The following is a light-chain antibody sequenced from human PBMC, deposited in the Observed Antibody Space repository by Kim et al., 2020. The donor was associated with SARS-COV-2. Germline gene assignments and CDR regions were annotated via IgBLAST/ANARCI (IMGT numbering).Light chain of an antibody. Sequence: DTQMTQSPSSLSASVGDRVTITCRASRDISRYLNWYQQKPGKAPKLLIYTASSLQSGVPSRFTGSGSETDFTLTISSLQPEDFATYCWQQTYSAPRTCGQETRVDIK. J-gene: IGKJ1*01. CDR2: TAS. CDR1: RDISRY. CDR3: QQTYSAPRT. V-gene: IGKV1-39*01.